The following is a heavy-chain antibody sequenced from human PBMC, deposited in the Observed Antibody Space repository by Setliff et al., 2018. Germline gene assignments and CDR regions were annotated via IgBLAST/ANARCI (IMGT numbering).Heavy chain of an antibody. D-gene: IGHD6-6*01. V-gene: IGHV1-3*01. CDR3: ARGGIAARPGSWVYFDY. Sequence: ASVKVSRKASGSTFPSYAMHWVRQAPGQRLEWLGWINAGNGNTKYAQKFQGRVTITRDEFMTTAYMEVSSLGSEDTALYYSARGGIAARPGSWVYFDYWGQGTLVTVS. CDR2: INAGNGNT. CDR1: GSTFPSYA. J-gene: IGHJ4*02.